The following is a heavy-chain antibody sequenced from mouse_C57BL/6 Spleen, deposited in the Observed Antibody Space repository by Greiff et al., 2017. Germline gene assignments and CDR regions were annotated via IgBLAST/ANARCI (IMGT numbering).Heavy chain of an antibody. J-gene: IGHJ2*01. D-gene: IGHD2-4*01. CDR2: IDPSSGYT. CDR1: GYTFTCYC. V-gene: IGHV1-7*01. CDR3: AREGDYDGFDY. Sequence: VQGVESGAELVKPGASVKLSCKASGYTFTCYCMHWVKQRPGQGLEWIGYIDPSSGYTKYNQKFKDKATLTADKSSSTAYMQRRSLTYEDSAVCNCAREGDYDGFDYWGQGTTRTVSS.